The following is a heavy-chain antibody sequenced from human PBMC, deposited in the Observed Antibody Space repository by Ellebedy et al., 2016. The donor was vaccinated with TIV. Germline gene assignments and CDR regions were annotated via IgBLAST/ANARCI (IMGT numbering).Heavy chain of an antibody. CDR2: ITGSGSNT. CDR1: GFTLSSYA. Sequence: GESLKISCAASGFTLSSYAMSWVRQAPGKGLEWVSSITGSGSNTYYADSVKGRFTISRDNSKNTLYVQMNSLRVKDTAVYHCAKHRRESSGYHFENWGQGILVTVSS. CDR3: AKHRRESSGYHFEN. J-gene: IGHJ4*02. V-gene: IGHV3-23*01. D-gene: IGHD3-22*01.